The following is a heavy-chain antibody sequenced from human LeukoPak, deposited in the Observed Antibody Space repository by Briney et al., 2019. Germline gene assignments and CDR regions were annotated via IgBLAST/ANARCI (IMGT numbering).Heavy chain of an antibody. CDR2: INPSGGST. J-gene: IGHJ3*02. Sequence: GASVKVSCKASGYTFTSYYMHWVRQAPGQGLEWMGIINPSGGSTSYAQKFQGRVTMTRDTSTSTVYMELSSLRSEDTAVYYCATPSGYGDRGGAFDIWGQGTMVTVSS. CDR1: GYTFTSYY. CDR3: ATPSGYGDRGGAFDI. D-gene: IGHD4-17*01. V-gene: IGHV1-46*01.